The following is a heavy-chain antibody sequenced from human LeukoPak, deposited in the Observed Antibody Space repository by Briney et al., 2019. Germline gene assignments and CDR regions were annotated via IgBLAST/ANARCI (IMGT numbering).Heavy chain of an antibody. CDR1: GGSFSGYY. D-gene: IGHD3-3*01. CDR3: ARGSITIFGVVINLFDY. V-gene: IGHV4-34*01. CDR2: INRSGST. J-gene: IGHJ4*02. Sequence: SETLSLTCAVYGGSFSGYYWSWIRQPPGKGLEWIGEINRSGSTNYNPSLKSRVTISVDTSKNQFSLKLSSVTAADTAVYYCARGSITIFGVVINLFDYWGQGTLVTVSS.